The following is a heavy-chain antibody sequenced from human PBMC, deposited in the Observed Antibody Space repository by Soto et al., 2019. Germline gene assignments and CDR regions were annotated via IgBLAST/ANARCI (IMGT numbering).Heavy chain of an antibody. Sequence: GGSLRLSCAASGFTFSSYVMHWVRQSPGKGLEWVAVISYDGSNKYYADSVKGRFTISRDNSKNTLYLQMNSLRAEDTAVYYCAKGPYGSAYYYGMDVWGQGTTVTVSS. J-gene: IGHJ6*02. CDR2: ISYDGSNK. V-gene: IGHV3-30*18. D-gene: IGHD3-10*01. CDR3: AKGPYGSAYYYGMDV. CDR1: GFTFSSYV.